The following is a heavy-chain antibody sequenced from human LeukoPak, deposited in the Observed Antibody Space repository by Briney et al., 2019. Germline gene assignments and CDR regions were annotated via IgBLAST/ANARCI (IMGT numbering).Heavy chain of an antibody. CDR3: ARKYYGSGYYFVDY. J-gene: IGHJ4*02. D-gene: IGHD3-10*01. CDR1: GFTFSSYA. Sequence: GGSLRLSCAASGFTFSSYAMSWVRQAPGKGLEWVSAISGSGGSTYYADSVKGRFTISRDNSKNTLYLQMNSLRAEDTAVYYCARKYYGSGYYFVDYWGQGTRVTVSS. V-gene: IGHV3-23*01. CDR2: ISGSGGST.